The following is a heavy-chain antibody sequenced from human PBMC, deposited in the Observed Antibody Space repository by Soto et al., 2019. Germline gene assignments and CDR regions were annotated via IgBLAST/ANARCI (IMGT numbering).Heavy chain of an antibody. V-gene: IGHV4-34*01. CDR3: ARGRGAYDILTGYYFDY. Sequence: QVQLQQWGAGLLKPSETLSLTCAVYGGSFSGYYWSWIRQPPGKGLEWIGEINHSGSTNYNPSLKSRVTISVDTPKNQFSLKLSSVTAADTAVYYCARGRGAYDILTGYYFDYWGQGTLVTVSS. D-gene: IGHD3-9*01. CDR2: INHSGST. J-gene: IGHJ4*02. CDR1: GGSFSGYY.